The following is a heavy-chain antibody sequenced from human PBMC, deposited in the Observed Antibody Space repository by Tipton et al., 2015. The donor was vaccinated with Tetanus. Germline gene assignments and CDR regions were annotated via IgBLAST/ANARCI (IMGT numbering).Heavy chain of an antibody. Sequence: SLRLSCAASGFTVSSNYLSWVRQAPGKGLEWVSVILSGGTTYYADSVTGRFTVSRDISKNTLYLQMNSLRAEDTAVYYCARHTLGEDGMDVWGQGTTVTVSS. CDR2: ILSGGTT. D-gene: IGHD2-2*02. V-gene: IGHV3-53*01. CDR3: ARHTLGEDGMDV. CDR1: GFTVSSNY. J-gene: IGHJ6*02.